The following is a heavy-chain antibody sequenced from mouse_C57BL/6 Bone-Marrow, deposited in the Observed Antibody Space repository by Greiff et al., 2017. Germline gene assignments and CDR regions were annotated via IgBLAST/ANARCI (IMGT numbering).Heavy chain of an antibody. CDR2: ISYDGSN. V-gene: IGHV3-6*01. CDR3: ARDSSYDWYFDV. Sequence: EVQLQESGPGLVKPSQSLSLTCSVTGYSITSGYYWNRIRQFPGNKLEWMGYISYDGSNNYNPSLKNRISITRDTSKNQFFLKLNSVTTEDTATYYCARDSSYDWYFDVWGTGTTVTVSS. J-gene: IGHJ1*03. D-gene: IGHD1-1*01. CDR1: GYSITSGYY.